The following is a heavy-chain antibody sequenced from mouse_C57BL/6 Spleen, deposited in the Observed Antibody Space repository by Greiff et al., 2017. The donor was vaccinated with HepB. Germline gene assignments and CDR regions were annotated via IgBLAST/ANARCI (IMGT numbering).Heavy chain of an antibody. CDR1: GYTFTSYW. Sequence: QVQLKQSGAELVKPGASVKLSCKASGYTFTSYWMHWVKQRPGQGLEWIGMIHPNSGSTNYNEKFKSKATLTVDKSSSTAYMQLSSLTSEDSAVYYCARTSYYYGTWFAYWGQGTLVTVSA. CDR3: ARTSYYYGTWFAY. D-gene: IGHD1-1*01. CDR2: IHPNSGST. V-gene: IGHV1-64*01. J-gene: IGHJ3*01.